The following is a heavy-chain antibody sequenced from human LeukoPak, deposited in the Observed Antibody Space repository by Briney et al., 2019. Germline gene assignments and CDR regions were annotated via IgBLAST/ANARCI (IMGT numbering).Heavy chain of an antibody. V-gene: IGHV4-34*01. CDR3: ARGLDQYGSGSYYNDY. CDR2: INHSGST. J-gene: IGHJ4*02. Sequence: SETLSLTCAVYGGSFSGYYWSWSRQPPGKGLEWIGKINHSGSTNYNPSLKSRVTISVDTSKNQFSLKLSSVTAADTAVYYCARGLDQYGSGSYYNDYWGQGTLVTVSS. D-gene: IGHD3-10*01. CDR1: GGSFSGYY.